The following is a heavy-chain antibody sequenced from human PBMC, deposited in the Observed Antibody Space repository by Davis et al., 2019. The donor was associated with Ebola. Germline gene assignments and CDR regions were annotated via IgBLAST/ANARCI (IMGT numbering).Heavy chain of an antibody. Sequence: GGSLRLSCAASGFTFDDYAMHWVRQAPGKGLEWVSGISWNSGSIGYADSVKGRFTISRDNAKNSLYLQMNSLRAEDTALYYCAKDRGAYYDFWSGPFDYWGQGTLVTVSS. J-gene: IGHJ4*02. D-gene: IGHD3-3*01. CDR1: GFTFDDYA. V-gene: IGHV3-9*01. CDR2: ISWNSGSI. CDR3: AKDRGAYYDFWSGPFDY.